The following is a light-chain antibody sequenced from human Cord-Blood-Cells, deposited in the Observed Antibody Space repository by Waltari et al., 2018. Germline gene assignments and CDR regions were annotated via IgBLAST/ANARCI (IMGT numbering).Light chain of an antibody. CDR2: AAS. Sequence: DIQMTQSPSSLSASVGDRVTITCRASPSISSYLNWYQQKPGKAPKLLIYAASSLQSGVPSRFSGSGSGTDFTLPISSLQPEDFATYYCQQSYSTPYTFGQGTKLEIK. CDR1: PSISSY. V-gene: IGKV1-39*01. CDR3: QQSYSTPYT. J-gene: IGKJ2*01.